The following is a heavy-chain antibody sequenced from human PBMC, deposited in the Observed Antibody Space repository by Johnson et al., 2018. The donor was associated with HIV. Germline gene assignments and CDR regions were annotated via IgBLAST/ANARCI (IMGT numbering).Heavy chain of an antibody. CDR1: GFTFSSYA. Sequence: VQLVESGGGLVKPGGSLRLSCAASGFTFSSYAMSWVRQAPGKGLEWVSAISGSGGSTYYADSVKGRFTIYRDNSTNTQYLQMNSLRAEDTAVYYCARDGRYCSGGSCYSGAFDIWGQGTMVTVSS. J-gene: IGHJ3*02. CDR3: ARDGRYCSGGSCYSGAFDI. CDR2: ISGSGGST. V-gene: IGHV3-23*04. D-gene: IGHD2-15*01.